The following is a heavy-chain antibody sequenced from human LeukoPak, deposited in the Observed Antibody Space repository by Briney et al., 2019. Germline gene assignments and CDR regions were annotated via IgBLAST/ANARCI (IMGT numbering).Heavy chain of an antibody. CDR1: GFTFSSYN. V-gene: IGHV3-74*01. D-gene: IGHD2-15*01. Sequence: GGSLRLSCAASGFTFSSYNMNWVRQAPGKGLEWVSRINDDGSSTSYADSVKGRFTISRDDAKNTLYLQMNSLRAEDTAVYYCVRGGASTWSWGQGTLVTVSS. J-gene: IGHJ5*02. CDR3: VRGGASTWS. CDR2: INDDGSST.